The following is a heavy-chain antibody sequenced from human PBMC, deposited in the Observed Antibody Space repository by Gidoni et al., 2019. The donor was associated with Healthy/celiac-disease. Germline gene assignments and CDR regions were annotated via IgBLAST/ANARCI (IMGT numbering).Heavy chain of an antibody. Sequence: EVQLVETGGGLIQPGGSLRLSCAASGFTVSSNYMSGVRQAPGKGLEWVSVLYSGGSTYYADSVKGRFTISRDNSKNTLYLQMNSLRAEDTAVYYCASSSVNWDFDYWGQGTLVTVSS. D-gene: IGHD1-1*01. CDR1: GFTVSSNY. J-gene: IGHJ4*02. CDR3: ASSSVNWDFDY. CDR2: LYSGGST. V-gene: IGHV3-53*02.